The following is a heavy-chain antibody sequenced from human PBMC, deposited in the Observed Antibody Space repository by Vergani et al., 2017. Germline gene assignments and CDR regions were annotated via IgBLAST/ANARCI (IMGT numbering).Heavy chain of an antibody. CDR3: VRVKGSNWNDHLYDI. D-gene: IGHD1-1*01. Sequence: EVQVVESGGGLVQPGGSLRLSCAASGFIFSDHYMDWVRQAPGKGLEWVGRIRNKANDYTTQYAASVKGRFTISRDDSKSYLYLQMNSLQTEGTALYYCVRVKGSNWNDHLYDIWGQGTLVTVSS. J-gene: IGHJ3*02. V-gene: IGHV3-72*01. CDR1: GFIFSDHY. CDR2: IRNKANDYTT.